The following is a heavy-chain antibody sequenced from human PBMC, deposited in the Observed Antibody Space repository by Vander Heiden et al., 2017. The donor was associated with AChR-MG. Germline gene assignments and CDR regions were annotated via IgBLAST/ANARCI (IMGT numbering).Heavy chain of an antibody. CDR1: GGSFSGYY. CDR3: ARGRSTQFDY. CDR2: INHSGST. J-gene: IGHJ4*02. V-gene: IGHV4-34*01. D-gene: IGHD2-15*01. Sequence: QVQLQQWGAGLLKPSETLSLTCAVYGGSFSGYYWSWIRQPPGKGLEWIGEINHSGSTNYNPSLKSRVTISVDTSKNQFSLKLSSVTAADTAVYYCARGRSTQFDYWGQGTLVTVSS.